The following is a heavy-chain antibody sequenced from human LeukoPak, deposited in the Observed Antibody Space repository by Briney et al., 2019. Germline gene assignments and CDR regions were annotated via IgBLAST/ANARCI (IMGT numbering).Heavy chain of an antibody. D-gene: IGHD3-10*01. Sequence: GGSPRLSCAASGFTFSGSAMHWVRQASGKGLEWVGRIRSKANSYATAYAASVKGRFTISRDDSKNTAYLQMNSLKTEDTAVYYCTRVLWFGELYYYGMDVWGQGTTVTVSS. CDR2: IRSKANSYAT. CDR3: TRVLWFGELYYYGMDV. CDR1: GFTFSGSA. J-gene: IGHJ6*02. V-gene: IGHV3-73*01.